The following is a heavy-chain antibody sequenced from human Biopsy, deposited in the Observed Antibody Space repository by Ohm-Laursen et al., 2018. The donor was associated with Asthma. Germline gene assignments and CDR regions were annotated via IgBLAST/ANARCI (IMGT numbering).Heavy chain of an antibody. CDR1: GGTFSSYA. Sequence: SVKVSCKPSGGTFSSYAISWVRQAPGPGLEWMGGIIPIFGTANYAQKFQGRVTITADESTSTAYMELSSLRSDDTAVYYCARHRGYCTGGSCYPDFDYWGQGTLVTVSS. D-gene: IGHD2-15*01. J-gene: IGHJ4*02. CDR3: ARHRGYCTGGSCYPDFDY. V-gene: IGHV1-69*13. CDR2: IIPIFGTA.